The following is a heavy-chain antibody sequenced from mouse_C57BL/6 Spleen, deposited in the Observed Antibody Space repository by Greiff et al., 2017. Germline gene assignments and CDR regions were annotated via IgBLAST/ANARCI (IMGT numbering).Heavy chain of an antibody. J-gene: IGHJ3*01. V-gene: IGHV1-7*01. CDR3: ARSRDGYSASFAY. CDR1: GYTFTSYW. Sequence: VQLQESGAELAKPGASVKLSCKASGYTFTSYWMHWVKQRPGQGLEWIGYINPSSGYTKYNQKFKDKATLTGDKSSSTAYMQLSSLTYEDSAVEYCARSRDGYSASFAYWGQGTLVTVSA. D-gene: IGHD2-3*01. CDR2: INPSSGYT.